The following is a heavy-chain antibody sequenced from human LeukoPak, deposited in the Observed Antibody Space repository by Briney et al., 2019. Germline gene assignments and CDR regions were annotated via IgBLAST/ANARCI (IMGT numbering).Heavy chain of an antibody. CDR3: AIVPMSIVGATYNWFDP. CDR2: ISAYIGNA. V-gene: IGHV1-18*01. J-gene: IGHJ5*02. Sequence: ASVKVSCKASGYTFTSYGISWVRQAPGQGLEWMGWISAYIGNANYAQKLQGGVTMTSDTSTSTAYMELSSLRSDDTAVYYCAIVPMSIVGATYNWFDPWGQGTLVTVSS. CDR1: GYTFTSYG. D-gene: IGHD1-26*01.